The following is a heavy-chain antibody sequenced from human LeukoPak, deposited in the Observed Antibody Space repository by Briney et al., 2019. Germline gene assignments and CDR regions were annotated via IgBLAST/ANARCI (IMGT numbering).Heavy chain of an antibody. J-gene: IGHJ4*02. V-gene: IGHV4-61*02. CDR3: ASLRTGDFDY. D-gene: IGHD3-10*01. CDR1: GGSINSGNYY. Sequence: SETLSLTCTVSGGSINSGNYYWSWIRQSAGKGLEWIGRVYSSGTTIYNPSFKSRLTISVDTSKNQFSLKLSSVTAADTAVYYCASLRTGDFDYWGQGALVTVSS. CDR2: VYSSGTT.